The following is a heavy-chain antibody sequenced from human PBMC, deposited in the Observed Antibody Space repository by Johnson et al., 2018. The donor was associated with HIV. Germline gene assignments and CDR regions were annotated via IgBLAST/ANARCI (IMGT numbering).Heavy chain of an antibody. V-gene: IGHV3-66*01. D-gene: IGHD3-22*01. CDR2: IYVGGNT. CDR1: GFTFSNAW. J-gene: IGHJ3*01. CDR3: ARAYYDSRGYYPHACHV. Sequence: VQLVESGGGLVKPGGSLRLSCAASGFTFSNAWMSWVRQAPGKGLEWVSSIYVGGNTYSADSVKGRFTISRDNSENTLYLQMNRLRADATAVYYCARAYYDSRGYYPHACHVWGHGTVVTVSS.